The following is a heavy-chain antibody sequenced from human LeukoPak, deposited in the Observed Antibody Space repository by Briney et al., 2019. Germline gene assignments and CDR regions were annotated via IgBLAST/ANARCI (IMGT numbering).Heavy chain of an antibody. CDR2: ISSSSSYI. CDR1: GFTFSSYS. D-gene: IGHD3-22*01. J-gene: IGHJ4*02. V-gene: IGHV3-21*04. Sequence: GGSLRLSCAASGFTFSSYSMNWVRQAPGKGLEWVSSISSSSSYIYYADSVKGRFTISRDNAKNSLYLQMNSLRAEDTAVYYCAKEPPSGYDSSGAPSGSWGQGTLVTVSS. CDR3: AKEPPSGYDSSGAPSGS.